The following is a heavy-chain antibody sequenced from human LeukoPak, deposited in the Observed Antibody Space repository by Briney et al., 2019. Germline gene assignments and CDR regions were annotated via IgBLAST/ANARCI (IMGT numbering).Heavy chain of an antibody. V-gene: IGHV3-11*01. CDR2: ISSSGTYI. D-gene: IGHD3-9*01. CDR3: ARQGGDILTGYLDY. CDR1: GFTFSDYY. J-gene: IGHJ4*02. Sequence: GGSLRLSCATSGFTFSDYYMSWIRQAPGKGLEWVSYISSSGTYIYSADSVKGRFTISRDYPKNSLYLQMSSLRAEDTAVYYCARQGGDILTGYLDYWGQGTLVTVSS.